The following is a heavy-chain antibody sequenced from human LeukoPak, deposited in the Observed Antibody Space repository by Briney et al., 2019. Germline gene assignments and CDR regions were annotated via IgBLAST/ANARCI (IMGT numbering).Heavy chain of an antibody. V-gene: IGHV3-74*01. CDR1: GFTFSSHW. CDR2: INTDGSGT. J-gene: IGHJ4*02. Sequence: GGSLRLSCAASGFTFSSHWMHWVRQAPGKGLVWVSRINTDGSGTDYADSVKGRFTISRDHAKNTLYRQMDSLRADDTAVYYCAKYRTTTAPPRNFDYWGQGTLVSVSS. CDR3: AKYRTTTAPPRNFDY. D-gene: IGHD1-14*01.